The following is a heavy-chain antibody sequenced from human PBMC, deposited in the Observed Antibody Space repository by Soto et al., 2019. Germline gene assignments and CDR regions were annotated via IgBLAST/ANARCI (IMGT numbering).Heavy chain of an antibody. CDR1: GGSISSGGYY. D-gene: IGHD3-22*01. Sequence: LSLTCTVSGGSISSGGYYWSWIRQHPGKGLEWIGYIYYSGSTYYNPSLKSRVTISVDTSKNQFSLKLSSVTAADTAVYYCTRLGYYDSSGYNLNAFDIWGQGTMVTVSS. J-gene: IGHJ3*02. CDR2: IYYSGST. CDR3: TRLGYYDSSGYNLNAFDI. V-gene: IGHV4-31*03.